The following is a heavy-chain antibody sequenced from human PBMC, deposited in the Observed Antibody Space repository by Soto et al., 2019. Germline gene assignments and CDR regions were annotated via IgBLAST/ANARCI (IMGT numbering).Heavy chain of an antibody. V-gene: IGHV4-30-2*01. D-gene: IGHD6-13*01. J-gene: IGHJ5*02. CDR2: IYHSGST. Sequence: SETLSLTCAVSGGSISSGGYSWSWIRQPPGKGLEWIGYIYHSGSTYYNPSLKSRVTISVDTSKNQFSLKLSSVTAADTAVYYCAGAAAGIMSFDPWGQGTLVTVSS. CDR1: GGSISSGGYS. CDR3: AGAAAGIMSFDP.